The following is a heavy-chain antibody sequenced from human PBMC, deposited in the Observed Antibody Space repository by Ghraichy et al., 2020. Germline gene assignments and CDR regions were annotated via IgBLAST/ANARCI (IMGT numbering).Heavy chain of an antibody. CDR1: GFTFSSYA. CDR2: ISGSGGST. CDR3: AKGVATIRPARYFDY. V-gene: IGHV3-23*01. J-gene: IGHJ4*02. D-gene: IGHD5-12*01. Sequence: GGSLRLSCAASGFTFSSYAMSWVRQAPGKGLEWISGISGSGGSTYYADSVKGRFTISRDNSKNTLYLQMNSLRAEDTAVYYCAKGVATIRPARYFDYWGQGTLVTVSS.